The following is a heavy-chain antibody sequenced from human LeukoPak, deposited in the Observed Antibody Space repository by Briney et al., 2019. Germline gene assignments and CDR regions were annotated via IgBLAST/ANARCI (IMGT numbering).Heavy chain of an antibody. CDR2: INAGNGNT. D-gene: IGHD1-26*01. Sequence: GASVTVSCKASGYTFTSYAMHWVRQAPGQRLGWMGWINAGNGNTKYSQKFQGRVTITRDTSASTAYMELSSLRSEDTAVYYCARGIPWGYSGSYDFDYWGQGTLVTVSS. V-gene: IGHV1-3*01. CDR1: GYTFTSYA. J-gene: IGHJ4*02. CDR3: ARGIPWGYSGSYDFDY.